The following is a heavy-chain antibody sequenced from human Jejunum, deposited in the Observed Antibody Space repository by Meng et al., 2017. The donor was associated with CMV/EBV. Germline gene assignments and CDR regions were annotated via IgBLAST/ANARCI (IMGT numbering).Heavy chain of an antibody. Sequence: GSTFSDNWIHWVRQPPGKGLVRVSSINGDGSRTSYADSVKGRFSISRDNSKNTLFLQMNSLRADDTAVYYCAKLRKDYSAVGPFDIWGQGTMVTVSS. D-gene: IGHD1-26*01. CDR1: GSTFSDNW. CDR2: INGDGSRT. V-gene: IGHV3-74*01. J-gene: IGHJ3*02. CDR3: AKLRKDYSAVGPFDI.